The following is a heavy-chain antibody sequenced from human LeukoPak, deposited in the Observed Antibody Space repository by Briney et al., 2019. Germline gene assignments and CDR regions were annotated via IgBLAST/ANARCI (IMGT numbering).Heavy chain of an antibody. J-gene: IGHJ4*02. CDR1: GFTFSSYE. V-gene: IGHV3-48*03. D-gene: IGHD3-9*01. CDR2: ISSSGSNI. Sequence: GGSLRLSCAASGFTFSSYEMNWVRQAPGKGVEWVSYISSSGSNIYYADSVKGRFTISRDNAKNSLYLQMNSLRAEDTAVYYCASSSYDILTGYYRELDYWGQGTLVTVSS. CDR3: ASSSYDILTGYYRELDY.